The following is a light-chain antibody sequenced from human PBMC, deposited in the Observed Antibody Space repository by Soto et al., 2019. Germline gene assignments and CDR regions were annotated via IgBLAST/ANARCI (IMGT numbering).Light chain of an antibody. J-gene: IGKJ4*01. CDR2: DTS. Sequence: EIVLTQSPGTLSLSVGERVTLSCRASQSVSSYLAWYQQTPGQAPRLLIYDTSNRSTGTPDRFSGSGSGTDFTLTINRLEPEDFTLYYCQQYGSSPLTFGGGTTLEIK. CDR1: QSVSSY. V-gene: IGKV3-20*01. CDR3: QQYGSSPLT.